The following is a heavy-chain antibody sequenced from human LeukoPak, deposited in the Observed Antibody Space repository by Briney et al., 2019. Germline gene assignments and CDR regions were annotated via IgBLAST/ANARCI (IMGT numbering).Heavy chain of an antibody. D-gene: IGHD3-10*01. Sequence: ASVKVSCKASGYTFTGYYMHWVRQAPGQGLEWMGWINPNSGGTDYAQKFQGRVTMTRDTSISTAYMELSRLRSDDTAVYYCARVPQLTMVRPPFDYWGQGTLVTVSS. V-gene: IGHV1-2*02. CDR1: GYTFTGYY. J-gene: IGHJ4*02. CDR3: ARVPQLTMVRPPFDY. CDR2: INPNSGGT.